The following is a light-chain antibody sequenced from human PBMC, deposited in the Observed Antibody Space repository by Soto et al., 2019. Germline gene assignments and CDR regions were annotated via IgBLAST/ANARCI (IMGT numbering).Light chain of an antibody. CDR2: KVS. CDR3: QGFNSYART. J-gene: IGKJ1*01. CDR1: QSIGDW. Sequence: DIQMTQSPSALSASVGDRVTITCRAGQSIGDWLAWYQQIPGKAPKLLIYKVSHLQSGVPSRFSGSGSKTEFTPTINTLQPDDFATCDCQGFNSYARTFGAGPKVEIK. V-gene: IGKV1-5*03.